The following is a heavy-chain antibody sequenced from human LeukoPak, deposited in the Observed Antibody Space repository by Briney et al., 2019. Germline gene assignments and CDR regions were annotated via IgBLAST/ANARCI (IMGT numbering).Heavy chain of an antibody. CDR1: GFTFSSYG. Sequence: PGGTLRLSCAASGFTFSSYGMGWVRQAPGKGLEWVSAIIGGGSSTFYAASVAGWFSIARDNSKNTLYLQMNSLRAEDTAVYYCAKGRAGNYYYASSDYWGQGTLVTVSS. CDR3: AKGRAGNYYYASSDY. CDR2: IIGGGSST. V-gene: IGHV3-23*01. D-gene: IGHD3-22*01. J-gene: IGHJ4*02.